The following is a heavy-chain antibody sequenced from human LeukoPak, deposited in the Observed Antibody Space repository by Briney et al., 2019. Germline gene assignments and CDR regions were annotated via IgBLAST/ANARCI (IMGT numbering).Heavy chain of an antibody. CDR1: GVSFSGYY. J-gene: IGHJ4*02. Sequence: ETLSLTCAVYGVSFSGYYWSWIRQPPGKGLEWIGEINHSGSTNYNPSLKSRVTISVDTSKNQFSLKLSSVTAADTAVYYCARGRGDYWGQGTLVAVSS. CDR3: ARGRGDY. V-gene: IGHV4-34*01. CDR2: INHSGST.